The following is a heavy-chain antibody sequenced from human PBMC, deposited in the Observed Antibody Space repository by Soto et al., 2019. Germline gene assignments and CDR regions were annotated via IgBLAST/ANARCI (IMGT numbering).Heavy chain of an antibody. CDR3: ARDWNVLRAGGMDV. J-gene: IGHJ6*02. Sequence: PSETLSLTCTVSGGSISSGDYYWSWIRQPPGKGLEWIGCIYYSGSTYYNPSLKSRVTISVDTSKNQFSLKLSSVTAADTAVYYCARDWNVLRAGGMDVWGQGTTVTAP. D-gene: IGHD1-1*01. V-gene: IGHV4-39*02. CDR2: IYYSGST. CDR1: GGSISSGDYY.